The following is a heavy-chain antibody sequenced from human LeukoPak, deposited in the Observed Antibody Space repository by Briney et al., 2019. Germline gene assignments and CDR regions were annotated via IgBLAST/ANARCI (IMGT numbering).Heavy chain of an antibody. Sequence: GGSLRLSCAASGFTFINYAMHWVRQAPGKGLEWVALISYDGSNKYYADSVKGRFTISRDNSRNTLYLQMNSLRAEDTAVYYCARGRVAGSYFDYWGQGTLVTVSS. CDR1: GFTFINYA. V-gene: IGHV3-30-3*01. CDR2: ISYDGSNK. J-gene: IGHJ4*02. D-gene: IGHD6-19*01. CDR3: ARGRVAGSYFDY.